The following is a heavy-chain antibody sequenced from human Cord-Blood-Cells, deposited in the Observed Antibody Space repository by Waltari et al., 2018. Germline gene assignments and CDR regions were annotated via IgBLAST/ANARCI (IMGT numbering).Heavy chain of an antibody. J-gene: IGHJ3*02. Sequence: QITLKESGPTLVKPTQTLTLTCTFSGFSLSTSGVGVGWISQPPGKALEWLALIYWDEDKRYSPSLKSRLTITKNTSKNQVVLTMTNMDPVDTATYYCAHTGVGNAFDIWGQGTMVTVSS. CDR3: AHTGVGNAFDI. V-gene: IGHV2-5*02. CDR1: GFSLSTSGVG. CDR2: IYWDEDK. D-gene: IGHD7-27*01.